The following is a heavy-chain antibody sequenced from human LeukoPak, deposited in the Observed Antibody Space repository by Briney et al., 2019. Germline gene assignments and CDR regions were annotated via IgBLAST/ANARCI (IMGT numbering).Heavy chain of an antibody. J-gene: IGHJ4*02. D-gene: IGHD6-19*01. CDR3: ARDGRSIAVAGFDY. CDR2: ISSNGGST. Sequence: GGSLRLSCAASGFTFSSYAMHWVRQAPGKGLEYVSAISSNGGSTYYANSVKGRFTISRDNSKNTLYLQMGSLRAEDMAVYYCARDGRSIAVAGFDYWGQGTLVTISS. V-gene: IGHV3-64*01. CDR1: GFTFSSYA.